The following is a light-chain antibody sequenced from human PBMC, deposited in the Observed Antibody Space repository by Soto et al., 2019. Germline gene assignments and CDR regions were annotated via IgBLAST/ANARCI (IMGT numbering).Light chain of an antibody. V-gene: IGKV3-15*01. Sequence: EIVMTQSPGTLSVSPGETATLSCRASQSFSSDLAWFQQKPGQAPRLIIYHASTRATGIPARFSGSGSGTGFTLTISSLQSEDFAVYYCQQYKNWPLTFGGGTKVEIK. CDR2: HAS. J-gene: IGKJ4*01. CDR3: QQYKNWPLT. CDR1: QSFSSD.